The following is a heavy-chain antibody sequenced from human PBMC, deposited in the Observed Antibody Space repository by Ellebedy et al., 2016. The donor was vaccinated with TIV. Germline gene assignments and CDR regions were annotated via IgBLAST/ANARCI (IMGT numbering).Heavy chain of an antibody. CDR3: ATDRAYGDHAFDN. D-gene: IGHD4-17*01. CDR2: ISTYNGDT. J-gene: IGHJ4*02. CDR1: GYTFSSYG. V-gene: IGHV1-18*01. Sequence: ASVKVSCKASGYTFSSYGITWVRQAPGQGLEWMGWISTYNGDTNYAQNLQGRVTMTEDTSKDTAYMELSSLRSEDTAVYYCATDRAYGDHAFDNWGQGTLVTVSS.